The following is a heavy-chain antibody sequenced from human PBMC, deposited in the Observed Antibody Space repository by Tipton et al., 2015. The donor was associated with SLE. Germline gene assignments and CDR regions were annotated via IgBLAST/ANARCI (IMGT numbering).Heavy chain of an antibody. D-gene: IGHD3-3*01. CDR1: GFTFSSYA. V-gene: IGHV3-30*04. Sequence: SLRLSCAASGFTFSSYAMHWVRQAPGKGLEWVAVISYDGSNKNYADSVKGRFSISRDDSQNILFLQMSSLRAEDTAVYYCGRDLSDTVLAQWFDPRGQGTLVTVTT. CDR2: ISYDGSNK. J-gene: IGHJ5*02. CDR3: GRDLSDTVLAQWFDP.